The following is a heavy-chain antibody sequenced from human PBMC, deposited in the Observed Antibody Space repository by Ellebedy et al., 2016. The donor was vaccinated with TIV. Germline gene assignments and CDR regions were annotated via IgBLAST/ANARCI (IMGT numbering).Heavy chain of an antibody. CDR1: GFTFSNYA. CDR3: AKGPYTSGWYGFGP. V-gene: IGHV3-23*01. Sequence: GGSLRLSXAASGFTFSNYAMSWVRQAPGKGLEWVSAISGSGGNTDYADSVKGRFTISRDNSKNTLYLQLNSLTADDTAVYYCAKGPYTSGWYGFGPWGQGTLVTVSS. D-gene: IGHD6-19*01. J-gene: IGHJ5*02. CDR2: ISGSGGNT.